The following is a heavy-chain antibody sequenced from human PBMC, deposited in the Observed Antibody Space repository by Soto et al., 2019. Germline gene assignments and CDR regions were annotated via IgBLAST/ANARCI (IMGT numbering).Heavy chain of an antibody. CDR1: GFTFSSYA. CDR3: ARIYDYIWGSYDY. J-gene: IGHJ4*02. V-gene: IGHV3-64*01. D-gene: IGHD3-16*01. Sequence: GGSLRLSCAASGFTFSSYAMHWVRQAPGKGLEYVSAISSNGGSTYYANSVKGRFTISRDNSKNTLYLQMGSLRAEDMAVYYCARIYDYIWGSYDYWGQGTLVTVSS. CDR2: ISSNGGST.